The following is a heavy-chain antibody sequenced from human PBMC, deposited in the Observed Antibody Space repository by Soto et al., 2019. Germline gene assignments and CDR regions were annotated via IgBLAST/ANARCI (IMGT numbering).Heavy chain of an antibody. J-gene: IGHJ4*02. CDR3: ARDRGYSCFDY. Sequence: GGSLRLSCAASGFTFSSSWMNWVRQAPGKGLEWVAGIKEDGSEEYYVDYVKGRFTISRDNVENSLCLQMNSLRGEDTAVYFCARDRGYSCFDYWGLGTLVTVSS. CDR2: IKEDGSEE. CDR1: GFTFSSSW. D-gene: IGHD5-18*01. V-gene: IGHV3-7*01.